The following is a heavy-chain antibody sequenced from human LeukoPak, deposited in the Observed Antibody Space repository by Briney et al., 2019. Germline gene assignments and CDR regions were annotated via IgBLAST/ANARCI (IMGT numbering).Heavy chain of an antibody. CDR2: ISYDGSNK. CDR3: ASLPEKQWGPGWYFDL. CDR1: GFTFSSYS. V-gene: IGHV3-30*03. Sequence: GGSLRLSCAASGFTFSSYSMNWVRQAPGKGLEWVAVISYDGSNKYYADSVKGRFTISRDNSKNTLYLQMNSLRAEDTAVYYCASLPEKQWGPGWYFDLWGRGTLVTVSS. D-gene: IGHD6-19*01. J-gene: IGHJ2*01.